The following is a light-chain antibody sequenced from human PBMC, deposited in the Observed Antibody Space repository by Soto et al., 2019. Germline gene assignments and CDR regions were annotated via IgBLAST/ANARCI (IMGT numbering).Light chain of an antibody. V-gene: IGLV1-44*01. J-gene: IGLJ1*01. Sequence: SVLTQPPSASGTPGQRVTISCTGSSSNIGSNTVNWYQQFPETAPKLLIFSNNQRPSGVPDRFSGSKSGTSASLAIRGLQSEDEADYYCATWDDNLNGYVFGTGTKLTVL. CDR2: SNN. CDR3: ATWDDNLNGYV. CDR1: SSNIGSNT.